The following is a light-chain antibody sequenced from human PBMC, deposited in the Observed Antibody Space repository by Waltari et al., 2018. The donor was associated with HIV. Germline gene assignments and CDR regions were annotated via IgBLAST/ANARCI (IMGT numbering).Light chain of an antibody. V-gene: IGKV3-15*01. J-gene: IGKJ1*01. CDR3: QQYNNWPPWT. Sequence: VMTQSPATLSVSPGDRATLSCRASQTVSTNLAWYQQKPGQAPRLLIYDAATRATGIPARFSGSGSGTEFTLTITSLQSEDSAIYYCQQYNNWPPWTFGQGTKVEI. CDR1: QTVSTN. CDR2: DAA.